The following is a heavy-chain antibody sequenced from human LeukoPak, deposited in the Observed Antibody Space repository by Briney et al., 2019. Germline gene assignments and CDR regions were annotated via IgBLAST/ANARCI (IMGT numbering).Heavy chain of an antibody. V-gene: IGHV1-2*02. J-gene: IGHJ5*02. CDR3: AREGTWGGATYS. CDR1: GGTFSNNP. CDR2: INPNSGGT. D-gene: IGHD1-26*01. Sequence: ASVKVSCKASGGTFSNNPISWVRQAPGQGLEWMGWINPNSGGTNYAQKFQGRVTMTRDTSISAAYMELSRLRSDDTAVYYCAREGTWGGATYSWGQGTLVTVSS.